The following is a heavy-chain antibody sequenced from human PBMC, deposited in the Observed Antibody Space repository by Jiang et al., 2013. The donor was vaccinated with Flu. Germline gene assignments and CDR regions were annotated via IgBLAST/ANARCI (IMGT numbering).Heavy chain of an antibody. D-gene: IGHD6-25*01. V-gene: IGHV4-59*01. CDR3: AGAGSPSPRAGIAADDFKAGVKPFAY. CDR2: ISYSGTT. CDR1: ADSISSFY. J-gene: IGHJ4*02. Sequence: QLVESGPGLVKPSETLSLTCIVSADSISSFYWSWVRQPPGKGLEWIGYISYSGTTKYNPSLKSRVTISMDTSKNHFSLKLGSVTAADSAVYFCAGAGSPSPRAGIAADDFKAGVKPFAYWGRGTLATVSS.